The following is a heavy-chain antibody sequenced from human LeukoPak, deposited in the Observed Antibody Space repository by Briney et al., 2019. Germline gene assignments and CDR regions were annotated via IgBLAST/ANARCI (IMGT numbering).Heavy chain of an antibody. CDR1: GDSISSYY. D-gene: IGHD3-10*01. V-gene: IGHV4-59*12. CDR3: ARELSGSGSGGVDY. J-gene: IGHJ4*02. CDR2: IYYRGST. Sequence: SETLSLTCTVSGDSISSYYWSWIRQPPGKGLEWIGYIYYRGSTNYNPSLKSRVTISVDTSKNQFSLKLSSVTAADTAVYYCARELSGSGSGGVDYWGQGTLVTVSS.